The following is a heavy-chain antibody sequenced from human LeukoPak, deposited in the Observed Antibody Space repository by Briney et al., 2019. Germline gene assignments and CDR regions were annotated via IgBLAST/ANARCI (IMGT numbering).Heavy chain of an antibody. CDR1: GYSVTTNY. Sequence: GESLRLSCAASGYSVTTNYMTWVRQAPGKGLEWVSLLFASVFTQYADSVKGRFTISRDSSKNTLYLQMDNLRMEDTAVYYCARFASSVSSHPVDYWGQGTLVT. J-gene: IGHJ4*02. CDR3: ARFASSVSSHPVDY. CDR2: LFASVFT. D-gene: IGHD3-22*01. V-gene: IGHV3-66*01.